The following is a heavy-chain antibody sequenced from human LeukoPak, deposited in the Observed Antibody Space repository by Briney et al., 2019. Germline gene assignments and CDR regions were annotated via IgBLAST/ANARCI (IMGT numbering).Heavy chain of an antibody. Sequence: ASVKVSCKASGYTFTGYYMHWVRQAPGQGLEWMGWINPNSGGTNYAQKFQGRVTMARDTSISTAYMELSRLRSDDTAVYYCARDLWGFWSGYFAAFDIWGQGTMVTVSS. D-gene: IGHD3-3*01. CDR2: INPNSGGT. V-gene: IGHV1-2*02. CDR1: GYTFTGYY. J-gene: IGHJ3*02. CDR3: ARDLWGFWSGYFAAFDI.